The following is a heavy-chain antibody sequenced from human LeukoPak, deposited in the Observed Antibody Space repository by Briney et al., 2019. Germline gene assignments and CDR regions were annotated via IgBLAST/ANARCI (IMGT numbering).Heavy chain of an antibody. CDR1: GFTFDDYA. D-gene: IGHD6-19*01. Sequence: GRSLRLSCAASGFTFDDYAMHWVRQAPGKGLEWVSGISWNSGSIGYADSVKGRFTISRDNAKNSLYLQMNSLRAEDTALYYCAKDKVTLAPKIAVAGMLDYWGQGTLVTVSS. V-gene: IGHV3-9*01. J-gene: IGHJ4*02. CDR3: AKDKVTLAPKIAVAGMLDY. CDR2: ISWNSGSI.